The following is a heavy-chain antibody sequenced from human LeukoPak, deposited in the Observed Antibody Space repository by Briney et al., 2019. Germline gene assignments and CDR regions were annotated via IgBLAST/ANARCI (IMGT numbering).Heavy chain of an antibody. Sequence: GGSLRLSCAASGFTFSSYAMSWVRQAPGKGLEWVSAISGSGGSTYYADSVKGRFTISRDNSKNTLYLQMNSLRAEDTAVYYCAKCWRVRYSYYYGMDVWGQGATVTLSS. CDR2: ISGSGGST. CDR1: GFTFSSYA. V-gene: IGHV3-23*01. CDR3: AKCWRVRYSYYYGMDV. D-gene: IGHD3-10*01. J-gene: IGHJ6*02.